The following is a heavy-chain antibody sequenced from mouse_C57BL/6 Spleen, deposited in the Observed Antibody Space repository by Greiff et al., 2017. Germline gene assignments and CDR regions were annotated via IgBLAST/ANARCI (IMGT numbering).Heavy chain of an antibody. CDR2: INPGSGGT. Sequence: VKLMESGAELVRPGTSVKVSCKASGYAFTNYLIEWVKQRPGQGLEWIGVINPGSGGTNYNEKFKGKATLTADKSSSTAYMQLSSLTSEDAAVYFCARGGDYGGDWGQGTTLTVSS. CDR1: GYAFTNYL. V-gene: IGHV1-54*01. J-gene: IGHJ2*01. D-gene: IGHD2-4*01. CDR3: ARGGDYGGD.